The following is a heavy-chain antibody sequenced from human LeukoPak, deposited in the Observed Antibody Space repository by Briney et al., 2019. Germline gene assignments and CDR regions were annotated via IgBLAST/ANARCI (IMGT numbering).Heavy chain of an antibody. D-gene: IGHD5-18*01. CDR2: FNPTDSNT. CDR3: ARHYGYHWFGY. V-gene: IGHV5-51*01. CDR1: GYSFTNYW. Sequence: GESLKISCKGSGYSFTNYWIAWVRQVPGKGLEWMGNFNPTDSNTRYSPSFQGQVTFSADTSINTAYMQWSSLEASDTAMYYCARHYGYHWFGYWGQGTLVTVSS. J-gene: IGHJ4*02.